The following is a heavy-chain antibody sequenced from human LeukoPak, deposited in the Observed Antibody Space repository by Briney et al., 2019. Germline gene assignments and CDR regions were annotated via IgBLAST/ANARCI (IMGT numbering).Heavy chain of an antibody. J-gene: IGHJ2*01. CDR2: VYDSGDT. CDR1: GGSTSGHY. V-gene: IGHV4-59*08. Sequence: SETLSLTCIVSGGSTSGHYWNWIRQSPGKPLEWIGYVYDSGDTNYNPALKSRVTISLDTSKNQFSLRLMSVTATDTALYFCARKNFYPNWFFDVWGRGTLVTVSS. D-gene: IGHD3-3*01. CDR3: ARKNFYPNWFFDV.